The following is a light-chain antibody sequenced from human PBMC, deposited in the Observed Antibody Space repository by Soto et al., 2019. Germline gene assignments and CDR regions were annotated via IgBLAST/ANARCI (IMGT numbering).Light chain of an antibody. J-gene: IGKJ4*01. CDR1: QTISNY. CDR3: QQSYSTPRT. CDR2: GAS. Sequence: DIQMTQTASSLSASVGDRVTITCRASQTISNYLNWYQQKPGIAPKLLIYGASSLQSGVPSRVSGSGYGTDFTLTISSLQREDFATYYCQQSYSTPRTFGGGTKVEIK. V-gene: IGKV1-39*01.